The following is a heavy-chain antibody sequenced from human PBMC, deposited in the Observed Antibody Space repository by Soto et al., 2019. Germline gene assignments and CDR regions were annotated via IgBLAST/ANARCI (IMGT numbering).Heavy chain of an antibody. J-gene: IGHJ4*02. CDR3: ARHFPIGNTSSSIDY. CDR1: GGSISSYY. Sequence: SETLSLTCTVSGGSISSYYWGWIRQPPGKGLEWIGYIFYSGSTNYNPPLEGRVTISVDTSKNQFSLKVSSVTAADTAVYYCARHFPIGNTSSSIDYWGQGTLVTVSS. V-gene: IGHV4-59*01. D-gene: IGHD1-26*01. CDR2: IFYSGST.